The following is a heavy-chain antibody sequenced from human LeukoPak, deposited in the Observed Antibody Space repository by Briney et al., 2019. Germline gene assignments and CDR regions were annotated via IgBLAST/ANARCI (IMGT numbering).Heavy chain of an antibody. CDR3: ARAVGGDGSGSL. V-gene: IGHV4-59*01. CDR1: GGSISSYY. Sequence: SETLSLTCTVSGGSISSYYWSWIRQPPGKGLEWIGYVYYSGSTNYNPSLTSRVTISVDTSKNQFSLKLSSVTAADTAVYYCARAVGGDGSGSLWGPGTLVTVSS. CDR2: VYYSGST. D-gene: IGHD3-10*01. J-gene: IGHJ4*02.